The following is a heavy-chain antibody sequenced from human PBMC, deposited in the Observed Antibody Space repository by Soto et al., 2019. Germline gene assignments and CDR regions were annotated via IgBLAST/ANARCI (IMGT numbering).Heavy chain of an antibody. J-gene: IGHJ6*02. V-gene: IGHV1-69*06. D-gene: IGHD2-15*01. CDR3: ARVDLCVEGNMVVPSRNTGMDV. Sequence: ARHAKGQGLEWMGGIIPIFGTANYAQKFQGRVTITADKSTSTAYMELSSLRSEDTAVYYCARVDLCVEGNMVVPSRNTGMDVRGHGTTVTVSS. CDR2: IIPIFGTA.